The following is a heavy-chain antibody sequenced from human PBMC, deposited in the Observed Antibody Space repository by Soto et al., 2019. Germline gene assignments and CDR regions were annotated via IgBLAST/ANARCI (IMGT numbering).Heavy chain of an antibody. V-gene: IGHV4-59*02. Sequence: SETLSLTCTVSGGSVNTFYWSWIRQPPGKGLEWVGHVYCTGSTDYNPSLKSRVTISVDTTKNQVSLKLNSVTTADTAVYFCARDWGRSNYFDYWGQGTLVTVS. J-gene: IGHJ4*02. D-gene: IGHD3-16*01. CDR1: GGSVNTFY. CDR3: ARDWGRSNYFDY. CDR2: VYCTGST.